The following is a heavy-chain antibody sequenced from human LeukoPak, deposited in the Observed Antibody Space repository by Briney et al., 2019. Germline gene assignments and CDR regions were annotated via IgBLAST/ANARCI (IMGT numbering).Heavy chain of an antibody. Sequence: GGSLRLSCAASGFTFSSYSMNWVRRAPGKGLEWVSSISSSSSYIYYADSVKGRFTISRDNAKNSLYLQMNSLRAEDTAVYYCARVPPQDYYDSSGYYYGGLYFDYWGQGTLVTVSS. CDR3: ARVPPQDYYDSSGYYYGGLYFDY. V-gene: IGHV3-21*01. D-gene: IGHD3-22*01. CDR1: GFTFSSYS. CDR2: ISSSSSYI. J-gene: IGHJ4*02.